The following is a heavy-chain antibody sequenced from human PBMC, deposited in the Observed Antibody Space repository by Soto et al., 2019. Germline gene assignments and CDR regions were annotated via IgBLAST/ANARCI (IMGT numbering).Heavy chain of an antibody. CDR2: INRDGSST. CDR1: GFTFRSYW. V-gene: IGHV3-74*01. CDR3: AREIVTTGEYYFDS. Sequence: EVQLVESGGGLVQPGGSLRLSCAASGFTFRSYWMHWVRQAPGKGLVWVSRINRDGSSTSYADSVKGRVTISRDTAKNTLYLQMNGLRAEATAGYYCAREIVTTGEYYFDSWGQGTLVTVSS. J-gene: IGHJ4*02. D-gene: IGHD1-1*01.